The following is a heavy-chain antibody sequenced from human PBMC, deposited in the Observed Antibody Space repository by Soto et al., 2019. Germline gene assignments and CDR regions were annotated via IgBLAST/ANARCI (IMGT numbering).Heavy chain of an antibody. J-gene: IGHJ4*02. CDR1: GGSISSYY. CDR2: IYYSGST. CDR3: AGVSPRDGHNQELDY. D-gene: IGHD1-1*01. Sequence: PSETLSLTCTVSGGSISSYYWSWIRQPPGKGLEWIGYIYYSGSTNYNPSLKSRVTISVDTSKNQFSLKLSSVTAADTAVYYCAGVSPRDGHNQELDYWGQGTLVTVSS. V-gene: IGHV4-59*01.